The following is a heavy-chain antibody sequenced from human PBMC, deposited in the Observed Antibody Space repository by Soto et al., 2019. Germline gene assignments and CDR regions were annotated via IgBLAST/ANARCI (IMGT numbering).Heavy chain of an antibody. CDR2: IYYSGST. Sequence: QVQLQESGPGLVKPSETLSLTCTVSGGSISSYYWSWIRQPPGKRLEWIGYIYYSGSTNYNPSLKSRVTISVDTSKNQFSLKLSSVTAADTAVYYCARGSILVPAAMPDFDYWGQGTLVTVSS. CDR1: GGSISSYY. CDR3: ARGSILVPAAMPDFDY. J-gene: IGHJ4*02. V-gene: IGHV4-59*01. D-gene: IGHD2-2*01.